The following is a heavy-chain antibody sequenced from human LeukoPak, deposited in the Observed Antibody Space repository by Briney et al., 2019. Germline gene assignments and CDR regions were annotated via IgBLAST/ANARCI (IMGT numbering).Heavy chain of an antibody. CDR2: ISSSSSYI. Sequence: GGSLRLSCAASGFTFSSYSMNWVRQAPGKGLEWVSSISSSSSYIYYADSVKGRFTISRDNAKNSLYLQMNSLRAEDTAVYYCARAPLREYDFWSCYYDYFDYRGQGTLVTVSS. CDR1: GFTFSSYS. V-gene: IGHV3-21*01. D-gene: IGHD3-3*01. CDR3: ARAPLREYDFWSCYYDYFDY. J-gene: IGHJ4*02.